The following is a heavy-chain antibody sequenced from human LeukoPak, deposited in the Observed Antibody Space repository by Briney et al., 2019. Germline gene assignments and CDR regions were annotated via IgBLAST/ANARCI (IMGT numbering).Heavy chain of an antibody. CDR3: ARDWGSIVVVPAAPENYFDY. J-gene: IGHJ4*02. CDR2: ISYDGSNK. Sequence: PGGSLRLSCAASGFTFSSYAMHWVRQAPGKGLEWVAVISYDGSNKHYADSVKGRFTISRDNSKNTLYLQMNSLRAEDTAVYYCARDWGSIVVVPAAPENYFDYWGQGTLVTVSS. CDR1: GFTFSSYA. D-gene: IGHD2-2*01. V-gene: IGHV3-30*04.